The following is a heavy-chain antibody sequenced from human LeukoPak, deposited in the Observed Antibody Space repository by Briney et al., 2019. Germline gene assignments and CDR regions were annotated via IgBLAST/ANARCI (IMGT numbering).Heavy chain of an antibody. CDR1: GFNFAHYA. J-gene: IGHJ4*02. V-gene: IGHV3-43*02. D-gene: IGHD6-19*01. CDR3: VKDLVAASENVRGWYPMDY. CDR2: ISGETT. Sequence: PGGSLRLSCAASGFNFAHYAMHWVRQAPGKGLEWVSLISGETTSYAESVKGRFTISRDNSKNSLYLQMNSLRTEDTALYYCVKDLVAASENVRGWYPMDYWGQGTLVTVSS.